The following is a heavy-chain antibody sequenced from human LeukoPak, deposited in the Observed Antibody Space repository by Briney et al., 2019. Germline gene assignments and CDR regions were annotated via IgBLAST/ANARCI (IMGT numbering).Heavy chain of an antibody. J-gene: IGHJ4*02. CDR3: ARRVNSGYYFDY. V-gene: IGHV5-51*01. D-gene: IGHD3-22*01. Sequence: PGESLKISCKGSGYSFSTYWIGWVRQMPGKGLELMRIIYPGDSDTTYSPSFQGQVTISVDKSISTAYLQWSTLKASDTAMYYCARRVNSGYYFDYWAQGTLVTVSS. CDR1: GYSFSTYW. CDR2: IYPGDSDT.